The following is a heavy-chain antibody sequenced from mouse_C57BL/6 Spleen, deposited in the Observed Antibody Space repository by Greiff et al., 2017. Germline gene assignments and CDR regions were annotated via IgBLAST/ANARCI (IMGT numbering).Heavy chain of an antibody. CDR1: GFTFSDYG. J-gene: IGHJ4*01. V-gene: IGHV5-17*01. D-gene: IGHD2-1*01. CDR3: ARTLLSVKNYYAMDY. CDR2: ISSGSSTI. Sequence: EVMLVESGGGLVKPGGSLKLSCAASGFTFSDYGMHWVRQAPEKGLEWVAYISSGSSTIYYADTVKGRFTISRDNAKNTLFLQMTSLRSEDTAMYYCARTLLSVKNYYAMDYWGQGTSVTVSS.